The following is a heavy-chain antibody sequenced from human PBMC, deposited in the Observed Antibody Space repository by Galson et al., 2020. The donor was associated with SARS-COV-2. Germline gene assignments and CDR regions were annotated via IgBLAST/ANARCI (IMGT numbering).Heavy chain of an antibody. CDR1: GFTFRGDA. D-gene: IGHD1-1*01. CDR2: ISYDGSNE. V-gene: IGHV3-30-3*01. CDR3: ARDLRNGARRKIYWYFDL. Sequence: SCAASGFTFRGDAMHWVRQAPGKGLEWLAVISYDGSNEYYADSVKGRSTISRDNSKNTLYLEMNSLKDDDTAVYYCARDLRNGARRKIYWYFDLWGRGTLVTVSP. J-gene: IGHJ2*01.